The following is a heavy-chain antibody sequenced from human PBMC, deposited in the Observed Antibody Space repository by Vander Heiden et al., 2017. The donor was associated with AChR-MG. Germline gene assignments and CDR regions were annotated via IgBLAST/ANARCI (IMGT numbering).Heavy chain of an antibody. Sequence: QVPLVQSGAEVKKPGSSVKVSCKASGGTFSSYPISWVRQAPGQGLEWMGGIIPIFGTANYAQKVQGRVTITADKSTSTAYMELSSLRFEDTAVYYCARARYDSSGYYHYYYYYGMDVWGQGTTVTVAS. CDR2: IIPIFGTA. J-gene: IGHJ6*02. V-gene: IGHV1-69*06. CDR1: GGTFSSYP. CDR3: ARARYDSSGYYHYYYYYGMDV. D-gene: IGHD3-22*01.